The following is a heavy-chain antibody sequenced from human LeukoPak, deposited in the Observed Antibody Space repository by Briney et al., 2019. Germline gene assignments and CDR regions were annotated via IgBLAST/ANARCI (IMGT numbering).Heavy chain of an antibody. CDR3: AKPRIVGATTVYYFDY. V-gene: IGHV3-33*06. Sequence: PGGSLRLSCAASGFTFSSYGMHWVRQAPGKGLEWVAVIWYDGSNKYYADSVKGRFTISRDNSKNTLYLQMNSLRAEDTAVYYCAKPRIVGATTVYYFDYWGQGTLVTVSS. CDR1: GFTFSSYG. J-gene: IGHJ4*02. CDR2: IWYDGSNK. D-gene: IGHD1-26*01.